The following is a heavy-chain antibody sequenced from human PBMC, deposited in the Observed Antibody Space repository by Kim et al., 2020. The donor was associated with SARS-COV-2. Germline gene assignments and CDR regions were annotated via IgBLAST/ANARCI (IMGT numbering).Heavy chain of an antibody. V-gene: IGHV3-73*01. Sequence: VKCRLTISRDDSKNTVYLQMNHLKTEDTAVYYCSSRGRYYDSSGYYHDYWGQGTLVTVSA. J-gene: IGHJ4*02. CDR3: SSRGRYYDSSGYYHDY. D-gene: IGHD3-22*01.